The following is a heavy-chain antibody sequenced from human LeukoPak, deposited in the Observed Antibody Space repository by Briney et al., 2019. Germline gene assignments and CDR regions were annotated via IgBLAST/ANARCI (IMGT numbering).Heavy chain of an antibody. J-gene: IGHJ4*02. Sequence: GGSLRLSCAASGSTVISYWMYWVRQAPGKGLVWVSRINSDGSSTSYADSVKGRFTMSRDNAKNTLYLQMNSLRAEDTAVYYCARDSGYSYVDYWGQGTLVTVSS. D-gene: IGHD5-18*01. CDR3: ARDSGYSYVDY. CDR1: GSTVISYW. CDR2: INSDGSST. V-gene: IGHV3-74*01.